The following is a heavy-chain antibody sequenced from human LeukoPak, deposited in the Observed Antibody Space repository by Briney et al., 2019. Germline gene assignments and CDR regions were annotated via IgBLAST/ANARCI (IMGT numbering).Heavy chain of an antibody. D-gene: IGHD2-2*01. V-gene: IGHV4-61*02. J-gene: IGHJ6*03. CDR3: ARAAMGGSRYYYYYMDV. CDR1: GGSISSGSYY. Sequence: PSQPLSLTCTVSGGSISSGSYYWSWIRQPAGKGLEWIVRIYTSGSTNYNPSLKSRVTISVDTSKNQFSLKLSSVTAADTAVYYCARAAMGGSRYYYYYMDVWGKGTTVTVSS. CDR2: IYTSGST.